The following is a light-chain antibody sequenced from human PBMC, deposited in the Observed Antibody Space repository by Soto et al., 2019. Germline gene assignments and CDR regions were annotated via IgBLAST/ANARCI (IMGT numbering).Light chain of an antibody. J-gene: IGLJ1*01. CDR3: SSYTSISSYV. CDR2: EVS. Sequence: QSALTQPPSASGSPGQSVTISCTGTSSDVGGYNYVSWYQQHPGKAPKLMIYEVSKRPSGVPDRFSGSKSGNTASLTVSGXQAXXXADYYCSSYTSISSYVFGTGTKLTVL. V-gene: IGLV2-8*01. CDR1: SSDVGGYNY.